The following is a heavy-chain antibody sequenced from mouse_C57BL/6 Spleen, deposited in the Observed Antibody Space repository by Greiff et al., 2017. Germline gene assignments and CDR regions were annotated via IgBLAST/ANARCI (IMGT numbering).Heavy chain of an antibody. CDR3: ERHDCGGSTRYWYFDV. Sequence: EVKLMESGGGLVKPGGSLKLSCAASGFTFSSYTMSWVRQTPEKRLEWVATISGGGGNTYYPDSVKGRFTISRDNAKNTLYLQMSSLRSEDTALYYCERHDCGGSTRYWYFDVWGTGTTVTVSS. D-gene: IGHD1-1*01. V-gene: IGHV5-9*01. J-gene: IGHJ1*03. CDR1: GFTFSSYT. CDR2: ISGGGGNT.